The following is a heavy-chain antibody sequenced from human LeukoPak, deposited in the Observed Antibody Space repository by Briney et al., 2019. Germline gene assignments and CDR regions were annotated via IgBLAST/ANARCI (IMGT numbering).Heavy chain of an antibody. D-gene: IGHD3-3*01. Sequence: ASVKVSCKASGYTFTSYDINWVRQAPGQGLEWMGWINPNSGGTNYAQKFQGRVTMTRDTSISTAYMELSRLRSDDTAVYYCARGAGFLEWLSPDTIHVWFDPWGQGTLVTVSS. CDR1: GYTFTSYD. J-gene: IGHJ5*02. CDR3: ARGAGFLEWLSPDTIHVWFDP. CDR2: INPNSGGT. V-gene: IGHV1-2*02.